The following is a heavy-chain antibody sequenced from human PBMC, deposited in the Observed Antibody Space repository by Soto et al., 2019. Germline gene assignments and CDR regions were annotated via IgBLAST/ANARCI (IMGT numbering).Heavy chain of an antibody. V-gene: IGHV1-18*01. CDR2: IATYNSNK. D-gene: IGHD3-10*01. CDR1: GDTFTNFG. CDR3: ARVLRGVVNWFDP. J-gene: IGHJ5*02. Sequence: ASVKVSCKTSGDTFTNFGLSWVRQAPGQGLEWMGWIATYNSNKNYAQKFQGRLTLTTDTSTSTGYMELKSLEYDDTAVYYCARVLRGVVNWFDPRGQGTLVTVSS.